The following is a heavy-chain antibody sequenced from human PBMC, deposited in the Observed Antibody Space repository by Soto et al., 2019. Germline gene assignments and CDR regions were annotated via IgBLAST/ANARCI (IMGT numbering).Heavy chain of an antibody. J-gene: IGHJ6*02. D-gene: IGHD6-13*01. V-gene: IGHV1-69*13. CDR3: ASWVSSRQLVRRYYYYGLDV. CDR1: GGTFSSYA. CDR2: IIPIFGTA. Sequence: SVKVSCKASGGTFSSYAISWVRQAPGQGLEWMGGIIPIFGTANYAQKFQGRVTITADESTSTAYMELSSLRSEDTAVYYCASWVSSRQLVRRYYYYGLDVWGPGTTVTVSS.